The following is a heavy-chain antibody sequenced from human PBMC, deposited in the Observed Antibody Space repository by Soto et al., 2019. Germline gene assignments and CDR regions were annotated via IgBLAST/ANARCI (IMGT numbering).Heavy chain of an antibody. V-gene: IGHV1-69*06. J-gene: IGHJ5*02. D-gene: IGHD6-19*01. CDR1: GGTFSSYA. Sequence: QVQLVQSGAEVKKPGSSVKVSCKASGGTFSSYAISWVRQAPGQGLEWMGGIIPIFGTANYAQKFQGRVTINADKSTSTAYMELSSLRSEDTAVYYCARDLGAGQYSSGWYGPWGQGTLVTVSS. CDR3: ARDLGAGQYSSGWYGP. CDR2: IIPIFGTA.